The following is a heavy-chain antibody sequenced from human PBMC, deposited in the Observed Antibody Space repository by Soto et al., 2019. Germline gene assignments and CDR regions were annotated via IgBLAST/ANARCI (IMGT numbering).Heavy chain of an antibody. D-gene: IGHD1-1*01. CDR1: GYTFTSYA. Sequence: SVKVSCKASGYTFTSYAMHWVRQATGQGLEWMGGIIPIFRTPDYGQKFQGRVTITADESTSTAYMELSSLRSEDTAVYYCARDKDREQLGGNYYYTLDVWGQGTTVTVSS. CDR2: IIPIFRTP. V-gene: IGHV1-69*13. CDR3: ARDKDREQLGGNYYYTLDV. J-gene: IGHJ6*02.